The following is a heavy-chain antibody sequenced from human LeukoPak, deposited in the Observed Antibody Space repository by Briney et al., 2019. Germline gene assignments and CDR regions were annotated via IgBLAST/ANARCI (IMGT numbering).Heavy chain of an antibody. D-gene: IGHD3-16*02. CDR3: ARDRYDYVWGCYRYTRGFDY. Sequence: ASVKVSRKASGYTFTSYDINWVRQATGQGLEWMGWMNPNSGNTGYAQKFQGRVTMTRNTSISTAYMELSSLRSEDTAVYYCARDRYDYVWGCYRYTRGFDYWGQGTLVTVSS. J-gene: IGHJ4*02. CDR1: GYTFTSYD. V-gene: IGHV1-8*01. CDR2: MNPNSGNT.